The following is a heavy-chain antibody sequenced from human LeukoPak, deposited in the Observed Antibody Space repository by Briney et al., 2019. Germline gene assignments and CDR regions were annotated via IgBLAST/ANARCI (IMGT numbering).Heavy chain of an antibody. J-gene: IGHJ3*02. Sequence: PGGSLRLSCAASGFTFSSYGMHWVHQAPGKGLEWVAVIWYDGSNKYYADSVKGRFTISRDNSKNTLYLQMNSLRAGDTAVYYCARGRYSYGYDDAFDIWGQGTMVTVSS. V-gene: IGHV3-33*01. CDR1: GFTFSSYG. CDR3: ARGRYSYGYDDAFDI. CDR2: IWYDGSNK. D-gene: IGHD5-18*01.